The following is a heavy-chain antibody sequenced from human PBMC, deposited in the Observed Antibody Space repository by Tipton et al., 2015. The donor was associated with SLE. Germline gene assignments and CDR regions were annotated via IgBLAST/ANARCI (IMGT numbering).Heavy chain of an antibody. CDR1: GYSISSGYY. CDR2: IYHSGST. D-gene: IGHD5-18*01. Sequence: TLSLTCTVSGYSISSGYYWGWIRQPPGKGLEWIGSIYHSGSTYYNPSLKSRVTISVDTSKNQFSLKLSSVTAADTAAYYCARGDRAFDYWGQGTLVTVSS. J-gene: IGHJ4*02. V-gene: IGHV4-38-2*02. CDR3: ARGDRAFDY.